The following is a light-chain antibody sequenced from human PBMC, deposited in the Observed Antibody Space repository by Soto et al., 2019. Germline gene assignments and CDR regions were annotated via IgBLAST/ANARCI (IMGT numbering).Light chain of an antibody. J-gene: IGLJ3*02. CDR3: QSYDSRLSGWV. Sequence: QSALTQPPSVSGAPGQRVTISCTGSSSIGAGYDVHWYQQLPGTAPKLLIYNNNNRPSGVPDRFSGSKSGTSASLAITGLQADDEADYHCQSYDSRLSGWVFGGGTKLTVL. CDR2: NNN. V-gene: IGLV1-40*01. CDR1: SSIGAGYD.